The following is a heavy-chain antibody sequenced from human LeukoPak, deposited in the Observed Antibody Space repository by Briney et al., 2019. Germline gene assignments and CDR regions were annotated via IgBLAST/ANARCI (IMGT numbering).Heavy chain of an antibody. V-gene: IGHV3-23*01. CDR3: AKGGSYSYGYNYFDY. Sequence: PGGSLRLSCAASGFTFSSYAMSWVRQAPGKGLEWVSAISGSGGSIYYADSVKGRFTISRDNSKNTLYLQMNSLRAEDTAVYYCAKGGSYSYGYNYFDYWGQGTLVTVSS. CDR2: ISGSGGSI. CDR1: GFTFSSYA. D-gene: IGHD5-18*01. J-gene: IGHJ4*02.